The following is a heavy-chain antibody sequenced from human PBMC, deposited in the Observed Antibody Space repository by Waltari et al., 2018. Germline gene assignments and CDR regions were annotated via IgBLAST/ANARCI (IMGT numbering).Heavy chain of an antibody. V-gene: IGHV4-34*02. D-gene: IGHD1-26*01. Sequence: QVQLKQWGTGLLRPSETLSLKCAVYGVTLTGYYWTWVRQSPGKGLEWIGEIDHRGVTNINLSLMSRVFMSVDTSDKQLSLKLRSVTAADTAVYYCVRHQRRGLRGLDVWGQGTQVAVSS. CDR1: GVTLTGYY. J-gene: IGHJ4*02. CDR3: VRHQRRGLRGLDV. CDR2: IDHRGVT.